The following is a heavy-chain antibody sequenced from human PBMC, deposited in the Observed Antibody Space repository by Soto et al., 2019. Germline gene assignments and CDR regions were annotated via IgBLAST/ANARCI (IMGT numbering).Heavy chain of an antibody. V-gene: IGHV4-4*02. CDR1: GGSINSINW. CDR2: IYHNGRS. Sequence: QVYLQESGPGLVKPSGTLSLTCGVSGGSINSINWWSWVRQTPGKGLEWIGEIYHNGRSNYNPSLKSRVTLSIDKSKNQFFLNLTTVTAADTAVYYCARSPGVVPPHAFDPWGQGTLVIVSS. J-gene: IGHJ5*02. D-gene: IGHD2-15*01. CDR3: ARSPGVVPPHAFDP.